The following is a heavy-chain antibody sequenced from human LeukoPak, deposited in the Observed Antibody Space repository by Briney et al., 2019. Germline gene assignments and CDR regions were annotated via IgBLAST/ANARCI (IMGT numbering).Heavy chain of an antibody. CDR3: ARTRTIVGAKGFDY. D-gene: IGHD1-26*01. CDR2: INPNSGGT. CDR1: GYTFTGYY. V-gene: IGHV1-2*06. Sequence: GASVKVSCKASGYTFTGYYMHWVRQAPGQGLEWIGRINPNSGGTNYAQKFQGRVTMTRDTSISTAYMELSRLRSDDTAVYYFARTRTIVGAKGFDYWGQGTLVTVSS. J-gene: IGHJ4*02.